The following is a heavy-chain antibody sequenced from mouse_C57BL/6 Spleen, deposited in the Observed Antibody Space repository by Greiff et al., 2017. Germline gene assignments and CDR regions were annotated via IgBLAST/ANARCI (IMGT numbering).Heavy chain of an antibody. J-gene: IGHJ4*01. CDR3: ASEGYYCDMDY. V-gene: IGHV1-26*01. Sequence: VQLQQSGPELVKPGASVKISCTASGFTITDYYMNWVKQSHGKSLGWIGDINPNNGGTSYNQKFKGKATLTVDKSSSTAYMELRSLTSADSAVDYCASEGYYCDMDYWGKGTSVTVDS. CDR1: GFTITDYY. CDR2: INPNNGGT.